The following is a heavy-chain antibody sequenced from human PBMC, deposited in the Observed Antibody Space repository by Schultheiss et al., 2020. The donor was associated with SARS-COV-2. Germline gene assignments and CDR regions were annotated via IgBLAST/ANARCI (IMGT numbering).Heavy chain of an antibody. D-gene: IGHD3-3*01. CDR2: IYHSGST. V-gene: IGHV4-59*12. Sequence: SETLSLTCTVSGGSISSYYWSWIRQPPGKGLEWIGEIYHSGSTNYNPSLKSRVTISVDTSKSQFSLKLSSVTAADTAVYYCARDRVVIIGDYYYGMDVWGQGTTVTVSS. J-gene: IGHJ6*02. CDR1: GGSISSYY. CDR3: ARDRVVIIGDYYYGMDV.